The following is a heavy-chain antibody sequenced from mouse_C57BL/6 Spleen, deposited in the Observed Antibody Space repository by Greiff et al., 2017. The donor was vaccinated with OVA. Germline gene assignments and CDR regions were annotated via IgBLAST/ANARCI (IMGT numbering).Heavy chain of an antibody. Sequence: VQLQQSGPELVKPGASVKMSCKASGYTFTDYNMHWVKQSHGKSLEWIGYINPNNGGTSYNQKFKGKATLTVNKSSSTAYMELRSLTSEDSAVYYCASGGYDVYYAMDYWGQGTSVTVSS. V-gene: IGHV1-22*01. CDR2: INPNNGGT. CDR3: ASGGYDVYYAMDY. D-gene: IGHD2-2*01. CDR1: GYTFTDYN. J-gene: IGHJ4*01.